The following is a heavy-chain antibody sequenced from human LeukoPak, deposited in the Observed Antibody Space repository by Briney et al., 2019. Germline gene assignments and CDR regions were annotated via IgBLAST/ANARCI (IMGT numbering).Heavy chain of an antibody. D-gene: IGHD3-10*01. J-gene: IGHJ4*02. Sequence: GGSLRLSCAASGFTFSSYWMSWVRQAPGKGLEWVSSISSSSSYIYYADSVKGRFTISRDNAKNSLYLQMNSLRAEDTAVYYCARARGSGTYYPFDYWGQGTLVTVSS. CDR2: ISSSSSYI. CDR1: GFTFSSYW. CDR3: ARARGSGTYYPFDY. V-gene: IGHV3-21*01.